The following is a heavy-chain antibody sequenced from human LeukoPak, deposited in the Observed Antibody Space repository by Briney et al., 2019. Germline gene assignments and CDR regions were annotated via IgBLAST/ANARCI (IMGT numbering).Heavy chain of an antibody. D-gene: IGHD3-22*01. CDR3: ARYDSSGLTDAFDI. V-gene: IGHV1-24*01. CDR2: FDPEDGET. Sequence: ASVKVSCKGSGYTLTELSMHWVRHAPGKRLEWGGGFDPEDGETIYAQKFQGRVTMTADTSTDTAYMELSSLRSEDTAVYYCARYDSSGLTDAFDIWGQGTLVTVSS. CDR1: GYTLTELS. J-gene: IGHJ3*02.